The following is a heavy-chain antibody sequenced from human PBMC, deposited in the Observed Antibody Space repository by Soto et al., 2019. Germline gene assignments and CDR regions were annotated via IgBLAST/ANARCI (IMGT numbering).Heavy chain of an antibody. V-gene: IGHV4-31*03. CDR1: GGSISSGGYY. D-gene: IGHD3-10*01. J-gene: IGHJ4*02. CDR2: IYYSGST. Sequence: PSETLSLTCTVSGGSISSGGYYWSWIRQHPGKGLEWIGYIYYSGSTYYNPSLKSRVTISVDTSKNQFSLKLCSVTAADTAVYYCAREVREVRGTTFDYWGQGTLVTVSS. CDR3: AREVREVRGTTFDY.